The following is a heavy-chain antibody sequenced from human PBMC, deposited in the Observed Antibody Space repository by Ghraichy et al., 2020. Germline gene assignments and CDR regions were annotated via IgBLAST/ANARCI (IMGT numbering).Heavy chain of an antibody. CDR3: TTLGLSDS. V-gene: IGHV3-15*01. Sequence: GGSLRLSCAASGFTFSTAWMSWVRQAPGKGLECLGRISSNADGGTTDYAATVKDRFFFSRDDSKDTLYLQMNSLKTEDTAIYYCTTLGLSDSWGQGTLVTVSS. CDR2: ISSNADGGTT. J-gene: IGHJ4*02. D-gene: IGHD2/OR15-2a*01. CDR1: GFTFSTAW.